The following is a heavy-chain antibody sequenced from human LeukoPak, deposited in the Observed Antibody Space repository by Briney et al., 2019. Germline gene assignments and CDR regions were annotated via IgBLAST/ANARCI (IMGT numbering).Heavy chain of an antibody. V-gene: IGHV5-51*01. D-gene: IGHD3-16*01. Sequence: GESLKISCKGSGYSFTSYWIGWVRQMPGKGLEWMGIIYPGDSDTRYSPSFQGQVTISADKSISTAYLQWSSLKASDTAVHYCARFPFTFGGVPYYFDYWGQGTLVTVSS. CDR3: ARFPFTFGGVPYYFDY. J-gene: IGHJ4*02. CDR1: GYSFTSYW. CDR2: IYPGDSDT.